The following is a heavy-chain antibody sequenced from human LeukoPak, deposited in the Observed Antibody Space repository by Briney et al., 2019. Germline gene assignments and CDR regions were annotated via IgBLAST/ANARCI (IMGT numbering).Heavy chain of an antibody. Sequence: GASVKVSCKASGYTFTGYYMHWVRQAPGQGLEWMGRINPNSGGTNYAQKFQGRVTMTRDTSISTAYMELSRLRSDDTAVYYCARDRNGVVVAATIDYWGQGTLVTVSS. J-gene: IGHJ4*02. D-gene: IGHD2-15*01. V-gene: IGHV1-2*06. CDR1: GYTFTGYY. CDR2: INPNSGGT. CDR3: ARDRNGVVVAATIDY.